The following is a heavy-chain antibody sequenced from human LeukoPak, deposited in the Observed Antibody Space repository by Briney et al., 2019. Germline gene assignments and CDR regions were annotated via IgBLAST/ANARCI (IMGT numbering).Heavy chain of an antibody. D-gene: IGHD2-2*01. Sequence: SETLSLTCTVSGVSISSGNFYWSWIRQSAGKGLEWIGHVYSTGNTKYNPSLKSRVTISADTSKNQISLRLRSVTAADTAMFYCARDGDAVSAAIAGAFDLWGQGTMVTVSS. J-gene: IGHJ3*01. CDR3: ARDGDAVSAAIAGAFDL. CDR1: GVSISSGNFY. V-gene: IGHV4-61*09. CDR2: VYSTGNT.